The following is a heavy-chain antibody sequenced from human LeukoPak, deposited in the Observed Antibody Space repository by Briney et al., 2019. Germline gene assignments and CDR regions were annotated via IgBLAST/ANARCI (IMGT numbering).Heavy chain of an antibody. V-gene: IGHV3-64*01. Sequence: GGSLRFSCAASGFTFSRDYIHWVRQAPGKGLEYVSAISGNGVKTHYTNSVKGRFTISRDNSKNTVYLQMGSLSTEDTAVYYCARDTNREQDIWGQGTTVTVSS. CDR2: ISGNGVKT. J-gene: IGHJ6*02. D-gene: IGHD3-3*01. CDR3: ARDTNREQDI. CDR1: GFTFSRDY.